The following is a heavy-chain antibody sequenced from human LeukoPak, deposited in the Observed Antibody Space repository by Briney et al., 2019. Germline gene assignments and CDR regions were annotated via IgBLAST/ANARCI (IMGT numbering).Heavy chain of an antibody. J-gene: IGHJ4*02. D-gene: IGHD5-24*01. CDR2: ILQDAETT. V-gene: IGHV3-23*01. CDR1: GFSFSTSM. Sequence: GGSLRLSCAASGFSFSTSMMSWVRRVPGQGLEWVSTILQDAETTYYADSVRGRFTISRDNFKDTLFLQMSSLRAEDTAIYYCTKGDGQSFDYWGQGALVTVST. CDR3: TKGDGQSFDY.